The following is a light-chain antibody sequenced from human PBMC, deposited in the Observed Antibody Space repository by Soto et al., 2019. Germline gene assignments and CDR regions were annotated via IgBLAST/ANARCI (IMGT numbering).Light chain of an antibody. J-gene: IGKJ1*01. CDR1: QSITTY. CDR2: AAS. V-gene: IGKV1-39*01. CDR3: QQSYGTPWT. Sequence: DIQMTQSPSSLSASVGDRVTVTCRASQSITTYLNWYQQKPGKAPKLLIYAASSLQSGVPSRFSGSGSGTDFTLTITSLQPEGFATYICQQSYGTPWTFGQGTKVEIK.